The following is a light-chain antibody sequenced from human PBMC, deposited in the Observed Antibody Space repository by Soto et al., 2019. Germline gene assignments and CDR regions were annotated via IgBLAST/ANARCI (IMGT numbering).Light chain of an antibody. CDR3: CSYAGAFTYV. J-gene: IGLJ1*01. CDR2: DVS. CDR1: SSDVGGYSY. Sequence: QSVLTQPRSGSGSPGHSVTISCTGTSSDVGGYSYVSWYQQHPGKAPKLMISDVSKRPSGVPDRFSGSKFGNTASLTISGIHAEDEADYYCCSYAGAFTYVFGSGTKLTVL. V-gene: IGLV2-11*01.